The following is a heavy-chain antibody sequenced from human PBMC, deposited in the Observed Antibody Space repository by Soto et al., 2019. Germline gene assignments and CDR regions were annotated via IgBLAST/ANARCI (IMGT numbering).Heavy chain of an antibody. Sequence: ALRLSCAAYGFTFDDYPMHWVRQVPGKGLEWVSGINWNSGSIGYGDSLKGRFAISRDNAKNSLHLQMNSLSDEETAFYYCVKDESINWYSGHFRHWGQGTLVTVSS. CDR2: INWNSGSI. CDR3: VKDESINWYSGHFRH. J-gene: IGHJ1*01. CDR1: GFTFDDYP. V-gene: IGHV3-9*01. D-gene: IGHD1-26*01.